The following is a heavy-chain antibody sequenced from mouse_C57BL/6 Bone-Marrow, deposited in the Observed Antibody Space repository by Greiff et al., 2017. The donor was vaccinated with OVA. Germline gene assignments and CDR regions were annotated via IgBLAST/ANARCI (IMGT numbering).Heavy chain of an antibody. V-gene: IGHV1-69*01. Sequence: QVQLQQPGAELVMPGASVKLSCKASGYTFTSYWMHWVKQRPGQGLEWIGEIDPSDSYTIHTQKFKGKFTLTVDKSSSTAYMQLSSLTSEDSAVYYCASPWGYDRDWYFEVWGTGTTVTVSS. CDR1: GYTFTSYW. J-gene: IGHJ1*03. D-gene: IGHD2-2*01. CDR2: IDPSDSYT. CDR3: ASPWGYDRDWYFEV.